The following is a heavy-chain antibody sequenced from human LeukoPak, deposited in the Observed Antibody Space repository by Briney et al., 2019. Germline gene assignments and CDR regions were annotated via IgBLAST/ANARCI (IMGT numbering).Heavy chain of an antibody. D-gene: IGHD2-15*01. Sequence: GASVKVSCKASGYTFTSYGISWVRQAPGQGLEWMGWISAYNGNTNYAQKLQGRVTMTTDTSTSTAYMELRSLRSDDTAVYYCARDEWAYCSGGSCPNDDAFDIWGQGTMVTVSS. J-gene: IGHJ3*02. V-gene: IGHV1-18*01. CDR1: GYTFTSYG. CDR3: ARDEWAYCSGGSCPNDDAFDI. CDR2: ISAYNGNT.